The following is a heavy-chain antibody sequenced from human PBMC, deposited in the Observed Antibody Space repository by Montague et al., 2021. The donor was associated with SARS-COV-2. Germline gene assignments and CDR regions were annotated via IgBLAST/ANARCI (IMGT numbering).Heavy chain of an antibody. J-gene: IGHJ5*02. CDR3: ARAHATYYNILTCYYDVFHYQCFFDP. V-gene: IGHV4-39*07. CDR1: GGSISGSNYY. D-gene: IGHD3-9*01. CDR2: MYYSGST. Sequence: SETLSLTCTVSGGSISGSNYYWGWIRQPPGKGLEWIGSMYYSGSTYYNPSLKSRVTISVDTSKNQFSLKLSSVTAADTAVYYCARAHATYYNILTCYYDVFHYQCFFDPWGQGTLVTVSS.